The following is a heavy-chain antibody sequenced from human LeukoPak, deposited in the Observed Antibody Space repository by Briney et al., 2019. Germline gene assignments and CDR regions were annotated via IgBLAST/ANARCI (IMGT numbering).Heavy chain of an antibody. CDR2: IDKKDKGYATAT. CDR1: GFTFSGSA. V-gene: IGHV3-73*01. J-gene: IGHJ5*02. D-gene: IGHD2-15*01. CDR3: TRDCRTYNWFDP. Sequence: PGGSLKLSCAASGFTFSGSAIHWVRQSSGKGLEWVGQIDKKDKGYATATAYAASVKGRFTISRDDSINTAYLQMKSLKTEDTALYYCTRDCRTYNWFDPWGQGTLVTVSS.